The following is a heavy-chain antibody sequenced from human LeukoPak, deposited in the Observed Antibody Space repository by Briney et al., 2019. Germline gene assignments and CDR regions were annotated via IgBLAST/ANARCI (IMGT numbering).Heavy chain of an antibody. CDR1: GGSITSDH. J-gene: IGHJ3*02. CDR2: IYYSGST. D-gene: IGHD2/OR15-2a*01. Sequence: SETLSLTCTVSGGSITSDHWNWIRQPPGKGLEWIGCIYYSGSTYYNPSLKSRATISVDMSKNQFSLRLTSVTAADTAVYYCARKNDFDIWGQGTLVTVSS. CDR3: ARKNDFDI. V-gene: IGHV4-59*01.